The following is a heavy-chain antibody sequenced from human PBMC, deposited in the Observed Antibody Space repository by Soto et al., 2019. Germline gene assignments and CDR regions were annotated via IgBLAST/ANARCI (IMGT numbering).Heavy chain of an antibody. D-gene: IGHD1-26*01. V-gene: IGHV6-1*01. CDR1: GDSVSSKDAA. J-gene: IGHJ4*02. CDR3: ARALAGSYDY. CDR2: TYYRSKWST. Sequence: TQPLSLTCSLSGDSVSSKDAAWNWIRQSPSRGLEWLGRTYYRSKWSTDYAVSVKGRITVKPDTSKNQFSLQLNSVTPEDTAVYYCARALAGSYDYWGQGTLVTVSS.